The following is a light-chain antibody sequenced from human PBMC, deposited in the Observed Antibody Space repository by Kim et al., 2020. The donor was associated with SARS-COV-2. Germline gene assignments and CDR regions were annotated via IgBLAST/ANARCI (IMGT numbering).Light chain of an antibody. CDR3: MQVTHWPFT. J-gene: IGKJ3*01. Sequence: PASITCSSSQSLVYIDMNTYQDCFHHEPGQSPRRLIYNDSNRDSGVPDSFNGSGSGTDVTLQISRVEAEDVGVYYCMQVTHWPFTFDPGSKVDIK. CDR1: QSLVYIDMNTY. CDR2: NDS. V-gene: IGKV2-30*01.